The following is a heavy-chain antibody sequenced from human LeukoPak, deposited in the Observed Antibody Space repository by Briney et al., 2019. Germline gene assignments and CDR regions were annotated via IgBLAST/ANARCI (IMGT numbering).Heavy chain of an antibody. CDR2: IIPIFGTA. V-gene: IGHV1-69*13. J-gene: IGHJ6*02. D-gene: IGHD2-15*01. CDR3: ARGVVPEYYYYSMDV. Sequence: GASVKVSCRASGGTFSSYAISWVRQAPGQGLEWMGGIIPIFGTANYAQKFQGRVTITADQFTSTAYMELSSLRSEDTAVYYCARGVVPEYYYYSMDVWGQGTTVTVSS. CDR1: GGTFSSYA.